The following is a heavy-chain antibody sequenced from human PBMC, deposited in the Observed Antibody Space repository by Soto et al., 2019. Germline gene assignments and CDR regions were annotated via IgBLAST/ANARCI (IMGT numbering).Heavy chain of an antibody. CDR2: INHSGST. J-gene: IGHJ4*02. D-gene: IGHD5-12*01. CDR1: GGSFSGYY. Sequence: QVQLQQWGAGLLKPSETLSLTCAVYGGSFSGYYWSWIRQPPGKGLEWIGEINHSGSTNYNPSLKSRVTISVDTSKNQFSLKLSSVTAADTAVYDCARGRWWLRFGGHYFDYWGQGTLVNVSS. CDR3: ARGRWWLRFGGHYFDY. V-gene: IGHV4-34*01.